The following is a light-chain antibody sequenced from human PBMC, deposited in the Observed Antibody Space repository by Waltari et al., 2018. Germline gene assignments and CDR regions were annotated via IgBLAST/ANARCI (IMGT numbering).Light chain of an antibody. J-gene: IGLJ3*02. CDR2: RND. Sequence: QSVLTQPPSASATPGQGVIISCSGSSSNIGNNVVNWYQQLPGKAPKLLIYRNDQPPSWVPARVSGSKSGTSASLAINGLQSEDEAYYYCAAWDDSLRGHWVFGGGTKVTVL. CDR3: AAWDDSLRGHWV. V-gene: IGLV1-44*01. CDR1: SSNIGNNV.